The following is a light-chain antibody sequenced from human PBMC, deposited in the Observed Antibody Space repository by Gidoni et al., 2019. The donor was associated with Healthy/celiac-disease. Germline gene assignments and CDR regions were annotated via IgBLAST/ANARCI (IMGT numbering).Light chain of an antibody. CDR1: KLGDKY. Sequence: SSELTQPPSVSVSPGQTASITCPGDKLGDKYACWYQQKPGQSPVLVIYQDSKRPSGIPERFSGSNSGNTATLTISGTQAMDEADYYCQAWDSSTAPNWVFGGGTKLTVL. J-gene: IGLJ3*02. CDR3: QAWDSSTAPNWV. V-gene: IGLV3-1*01. CDR2: QDS.